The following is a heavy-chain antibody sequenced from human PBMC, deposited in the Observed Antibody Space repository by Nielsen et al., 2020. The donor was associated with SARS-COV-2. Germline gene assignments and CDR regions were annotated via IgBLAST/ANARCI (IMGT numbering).Heavy chain of an antibody. V-gene: IGHV1-3*01. CDR2: INAGNGNT. Sequence: ASVKVSCKASGYTFTSYATHWVRQAPGQRLEWMGWINAGNGNTKYSQKFQGRVTITRDTSASTAYMELSSLRSEDTAVYYCARDSHYYDSSGEDYWGQGTLVTVSS. J-gene: IGHJ4*02. D-gene: IGHD3-22*01. CDR1: GYTFTSYA. CDR3: ARDSHYYDSSGEDY.